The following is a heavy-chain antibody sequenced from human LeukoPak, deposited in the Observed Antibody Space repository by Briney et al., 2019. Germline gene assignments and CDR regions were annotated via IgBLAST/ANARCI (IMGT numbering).Heavy chain of an antibody. J-gene: IGHJ6*03. CDR3: ARGWATLPTWREVYYYYYMDV. CDR1: GGSFSGYY. V-gene: IGHV4-34*01. D-gene: IGHD5-24*01. CDR2: INNSGST. Sequence: PSETLSLTCAVYGGSFSGYYWSWIRQPPGKGLEWIGEINNSGSTNYNPSLKSRVTISVDTSKNQFSLKLSSVTAADTAVYYCARGWATLPTWREVYYYYYMDVWGKGTTVTVSS.